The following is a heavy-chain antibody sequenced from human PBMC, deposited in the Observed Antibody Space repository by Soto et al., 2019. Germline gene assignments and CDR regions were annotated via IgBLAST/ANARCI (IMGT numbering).Heavy chain of an antibody. CDR3: VRAGHVFDVHYYGMDL. CDR1: GYSIASGYY. Sequence: SETLSLTCAVSGYSIASGYYWAWIRQSPGKGLEWIGSIYHAGSVYYNPSLNSRVAVSLDTSKNHFSLKLTSVTAADTAVYYCVRAGHVFDVHYYGMDLWGQGTTVTVSS. V-gene: IGHV4-38-2*01. D-gene: IGHD3-10*01. CDR2: IYHAGSV. J-gene: IGHJ6*02.